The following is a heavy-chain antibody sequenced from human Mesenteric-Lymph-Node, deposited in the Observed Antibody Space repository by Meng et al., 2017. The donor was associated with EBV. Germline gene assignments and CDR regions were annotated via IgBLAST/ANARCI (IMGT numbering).Heavy chain of an antibody. CDR3: ARDRSYSDSTVSFDP. CDR2: IIPIFGTT. CDR1: GGTFSSYS. J-gene: IGHJ5*02. Sequence: VQLVESGAEVNKPGSSVKVSCKASGGTFSSYSINWVRQAPGHGLEWMGGIIPIFGTTTYAQKFQGRVTITADESTTTAYMELSSLTSEDTALYYCARDRSYSDSTVSFDPWGQGTLVTVSS. D-gene: IGHD2/OR15-2a*01. V-gene: IGHV1-69*01.